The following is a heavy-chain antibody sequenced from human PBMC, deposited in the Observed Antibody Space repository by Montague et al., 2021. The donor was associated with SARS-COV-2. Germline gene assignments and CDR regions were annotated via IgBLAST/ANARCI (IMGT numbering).Heavy chain of an antibody. J-gene: IGHJ4*02. D-gene: IGHD3-22*01. CDR2: IYPDDSDS. Sequence: QSGAEVKKPGESLKISCNGSGYSFTKYWIGWVRQMPGKGLEWMGIIYPDDSDSRYSPSFQGQVTISADKSISTAYLQWSSLKASDTAMYYCARRGFDTSGYYSYFDYWGQGTLVTVSS. CDR3: ARRGFDTSGYYSYFDY. CDR1: GYSFTKYW. V-gene: IGHV5-51*01.